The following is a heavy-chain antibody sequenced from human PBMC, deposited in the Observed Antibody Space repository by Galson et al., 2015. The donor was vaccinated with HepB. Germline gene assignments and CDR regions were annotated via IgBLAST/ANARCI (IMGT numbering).Heavy chain of an antibody. D-gene: IGHD6-13*01. CDR1: GYTFTSYG. V-gene: IGHV1-18*04. CDR3: ARDLSREAAAGNWFDP. J-gene: IGHJ5*02. Sequence: SVKVSCKASGYTFTSYGISWVLQAPGQGLEWMGWISAYNGNTNYAQKLQGRVTMTTDTSTSTAYMELRSLRSDDTAVYYCARDLSREAAAGNWFDPWGQGTLVTVSS. CDR2: ISAYNGNT.